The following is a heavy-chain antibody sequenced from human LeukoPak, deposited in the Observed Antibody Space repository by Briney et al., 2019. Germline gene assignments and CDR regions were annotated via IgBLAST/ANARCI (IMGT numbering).Heavy chain of an antibody. CDR2: INPSGGST. Sequence: ASVKVSCKASGYTFTSYYMHWVRQAPGQGLEWMGIINPSGGSTSYAQKLQARVTMATDTSTSTAYMELRSLRSDDTAVYYCARESDYYDSSGYYDYWGQGTLVTVSS. CDR1: GYTFTSYY. D-gene: IGHD3-22*01. V-gene: IGHV1-46*01. J-gene: IGHJ4*02. CDR3: ARESDYYDSSGYYDY.